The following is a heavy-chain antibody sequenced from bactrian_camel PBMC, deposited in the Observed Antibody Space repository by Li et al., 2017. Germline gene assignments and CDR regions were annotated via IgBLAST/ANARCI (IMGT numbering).Heavy chain of an antibody. V-gene: IGHV3S54*01. J-gene: IGHJ4*01. CDR1: PVTYRV. Sequence: VQLVESGGGSVPPGGSLTLSCTTPPVTYRVGWFRQAPGVEREAIAVIWSGNDRTSYSDSVKGRFTISRDVDQNTLWLQMNSLIIEDTAVYYCAAQRWRSGAKRCGDFDHWGQGTQVTVS. D-gene: IGHD1*01. CDR3: AAQRWRSGAKRCGDFDH. CDR2: IWSGNDRT.